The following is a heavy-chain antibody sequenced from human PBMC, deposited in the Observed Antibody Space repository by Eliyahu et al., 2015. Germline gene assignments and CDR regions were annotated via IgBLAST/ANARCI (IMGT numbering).Heavy chain of an antibody. Sequence: EVQVVESGGGLVQPGGSXRLSCAAXGFTFSNAWXNWVRQAPGKGLEWVGRIKSKXDGGTTDYAAPVKGRFTVSRDDSKGILYLQMNSLKPEDTALYYCAAGTGTSDFDHWGQGTLVTVSS. V-gene: IGHV3-15*01. CDR3: AAGTGTSDFDH. D-gene: IGHD1-1*01. CDR2: IKSKXDGGTT. J-gene: IGHJ4*02. CDR1: GFTFSNAW.